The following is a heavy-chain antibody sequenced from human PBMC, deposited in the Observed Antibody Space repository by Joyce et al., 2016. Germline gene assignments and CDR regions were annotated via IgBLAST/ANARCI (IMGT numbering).Heavy chain of an antibody. J-gene: IGHJ4*02. CDR3: ARSPSNSWHTFDS. D-gene: IGHD2-2*01. Sequence: QVQLVESGGGVAQPGRSLRLSCAASGFIFNRYAMQWVRQTPGTGLDWVAVISPDGSKKFYSDSVKDRFIISRDNSNKMVFVQMNSLRVEDTGVYYCARSPSNSWHTFDSWGQGTLVSVSS. CDR1: GFIFNRYA. CDR2: ISPDGSKK. V-gene: IGHV3-30-3*01.